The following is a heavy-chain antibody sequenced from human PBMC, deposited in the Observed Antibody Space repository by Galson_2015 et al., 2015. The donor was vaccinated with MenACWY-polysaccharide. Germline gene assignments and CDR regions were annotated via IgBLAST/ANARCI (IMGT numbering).Heavy chain of an antibody. CDR3: ARGPLGYCAGDCLGLDS. V-gene: IGHV3-74*01. CDR2: IKSDVSST. D-gene: IGHD2-21*02. Sequence: SLRLSCAAPGFTFSTYWMHWVRQAPGKGLVWVSRIKSDVSSTSYADSVKGRFSISRDNAKSTLYLQMNSLRAEDTAVYYCARGPLGYCAGDCLGLDSWGQGTLVTVSS. CDR1: GFTFSTYW. J-gene: IGHJ4*02.